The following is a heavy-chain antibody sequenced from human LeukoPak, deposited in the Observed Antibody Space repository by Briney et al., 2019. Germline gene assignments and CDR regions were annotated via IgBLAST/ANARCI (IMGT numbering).Heavy chain of an antibody. D-gene: IGHD2/OR15-2a*01. CDR2: IYYSGST. CDR1: GGSINNYY. J-gene: IGHJ4*02. Sequence: NPSETLSLTCTVSGGSINNYYWSWIRQPPGKGLEWIGYIYYSGSTNYNPSLKSRVTISVDTSKNQFSLKLSSVTAADTAVYYCARHARNKYYFDYWGQGTLVTVSS. V-gene: IGHV4-59*08. CDR3: ARHARNKYYFDY.